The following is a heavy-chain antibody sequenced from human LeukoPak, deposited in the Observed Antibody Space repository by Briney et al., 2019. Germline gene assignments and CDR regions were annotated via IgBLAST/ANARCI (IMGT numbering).Heavy chain of an antibody. CDR3: TRNGITIFAMDV. CDR2: LYTDGST. J-gene: IGHJ6*02. V-gene: IGHV3-53*01. CDR1: GFTFGDYA. Sequence: GGSLRLSCTGSGFTFGDYAMTWVRQVPGKGLEWVSVLYTDGSTYYAASVKGRFTISRDNSKNILYLQMNSLRAEDTAVYYCTRNGITIFAMDVWGQGTSVTVSS. D-gene: IGHD3-9*01.